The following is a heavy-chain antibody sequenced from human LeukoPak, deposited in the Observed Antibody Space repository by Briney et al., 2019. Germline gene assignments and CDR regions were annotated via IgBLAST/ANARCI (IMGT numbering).Heavy chain of an antibody. Sequence: ASMKVSCKASGYTFTSYGISWVRQAPGQGLEWMRWISAYNGNTNYAQKLQGRVTMTTDTSTSTAYMELRSLRSDDTAVYYCARVVLLWFGELFPDYWGQGTLVTVSS. J-gene: IGHJ4*02. CDR1: GYTFTSYG. D-gene: IGHD3-10*01. CDR3: ARVVLLWFGELFPDY. V-gene: IGHV1-18*04. CDR2: ISAYNGNT.